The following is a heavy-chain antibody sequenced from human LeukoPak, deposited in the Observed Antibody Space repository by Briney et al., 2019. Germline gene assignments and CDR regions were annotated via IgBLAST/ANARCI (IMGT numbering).Heavy chain of an antibody. D-gene: IGHD6-13*01. J-gene: IGHJ4*02. CDR2: IRSTGGGT. CDR3: AKELAAVGVPSFDS. CDR1: EFTFSSYA. V-gene: IGHV3-23*01. Sequence: GGSLRLSCAASEFTFSSYAMSWVRQTQGEGLEWVSGIRSTGGGTYYADSVKGRSTISRDNSKNTLYLQMNSLRAEDTAVYYCAKELAAVGVPSFDSWGQGTLVTVSS.